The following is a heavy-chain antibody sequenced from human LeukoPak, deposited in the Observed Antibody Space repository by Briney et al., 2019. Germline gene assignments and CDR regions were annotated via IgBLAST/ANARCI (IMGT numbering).Heavy chain of an antibody. V-gene: IGHV3-30*14. CDR1: GFTFSSYA. CDR3: ARRAGDYSHPYDY. Sequence: GGSLTLSCAASGFTFSSYAMHWVRQAPGKGLEWVAVISYDGSNNYYADSVKGRFTISRDNSKNTLYLQMNSLRAEDTAVYYCARRAGDYSHPYDYWGQGILVTVSS. J-gene: IGHJ4*02. CDR2: ISYDGSNN. D-gene: IGHD3-22*01.